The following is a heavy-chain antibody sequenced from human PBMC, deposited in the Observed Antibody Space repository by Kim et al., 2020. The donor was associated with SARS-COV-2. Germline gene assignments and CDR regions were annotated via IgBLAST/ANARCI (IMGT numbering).Heavy chain of an antibody. Sequence: DSVKGRFNISRNNSKNTLYLQMNSLRAEDTAVYYCAKGGYGDYGTYYFDYWGQGTLVTVSS. J-gene: IGHJ4*02. CDR3: AKGGYGDYGTYYFDY. D-gene: IGHD4-17*01. V-gene: IGHV3-23*01.